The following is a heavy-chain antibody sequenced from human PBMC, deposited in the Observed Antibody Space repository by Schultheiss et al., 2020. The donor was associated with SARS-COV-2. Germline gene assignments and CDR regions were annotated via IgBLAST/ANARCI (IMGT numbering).Heavy chain of an antibody. Sequence: GESLKISCAASGFTFSSYAMSWVRQAPGKGLEWVSYISSSSSTIYYADSVKGRFTISRDNAKNSLYLQMNSLRAEDTAVYYCARFGDFWSGYPDYWGQGTLVTVSS. J-gene: IGHJ4*02. CDR1: GFTFSSYA. CDR2: ISSSSSTI. D-gene: IGHD3-3*01. V-gene: IGHV3-48*04. CDR3: ARFGDFWSGYPDY.